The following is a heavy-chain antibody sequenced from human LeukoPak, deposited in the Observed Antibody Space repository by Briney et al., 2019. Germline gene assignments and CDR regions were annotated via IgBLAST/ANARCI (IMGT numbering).Heavy chain of an antibody. CDR3: AKGVITFGGVIGRFDY. D-gene: IGHD3-16*02. V-gene: IGHV3-23*01. Sequence: GGSLRLSCAASGFTFSSYAMSWVRQAPGKGLEWVSAISGSGGSTYYADSVKGRFTISRDNSKNTLYLQMNSLRAEDTAVYYCAKGVITFGGVIGRFDYWGQGTLVTVSS. J-gene: IGHJ4*02. CDR2: ISGSGGST. CDR1: GFTFSSYA.